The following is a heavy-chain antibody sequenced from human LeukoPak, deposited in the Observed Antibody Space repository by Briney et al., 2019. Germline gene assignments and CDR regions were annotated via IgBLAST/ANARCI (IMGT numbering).Heavy chain of an antibody. CDR1: GFTFSNYD. CDR3: ARPTTVTLDY. CDR2: ITSSSGTM. J-gene: IGHJ4*02. V-gene: IGHV3-48*02. D-gene: IGHD4-17*01. Sequence: SGGSLRLSCAASGFTFSNYDMNWVRQPPGKGLEWVSYITSSSGTMSYADSVKGRFTISRDNAKNSLYLQMNSLRDEDTAVYYCARPTTVTLDYWGQGTLVTVFS.